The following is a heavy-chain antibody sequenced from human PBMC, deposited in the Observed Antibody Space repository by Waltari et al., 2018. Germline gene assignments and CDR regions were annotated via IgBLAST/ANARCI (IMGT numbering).Heavy chain of an antibody. D-gene: IGHD3-9*01. CDR2: IYHSVST. CDR3: ASDDILTGSNYYMDV. J-gene: IGHJ6*03. CDR1: GYSISSGYY. V-gene: IGHV4-38-2*01. Sequence: QVQLQESGPGLVKPSETLSLTCAVSGYSISSGYYWGWIRQPPGKGLEWIGSIYHSVSTYYNPSLKSRVTISVDTSKNQFSLKLSSVTAADTAVYYCASDDILTGSNYYMDVWGKGTTVTVSS.